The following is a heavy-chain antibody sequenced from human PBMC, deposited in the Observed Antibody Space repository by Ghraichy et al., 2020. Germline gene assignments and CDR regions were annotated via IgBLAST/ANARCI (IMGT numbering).Heavy chain of an antibody. CDR1: GFTFSSYA. D-gene: IGHD6-19*01. J-gene: IGHJ4*02. CDR3: ANGWSLVD. V-gene: IGHV3-23*01. CDR2: IRDSGGGT. Sequence: GGSLRLSCAASGFTFSSYAMNWVRQAPGKGLEWVSTIRDSGGGTYYADSVKGRFTISRDNPKNTLYLQMDSLKAEDAAVYYCANGWSLVDWGRRTLVTVFS.